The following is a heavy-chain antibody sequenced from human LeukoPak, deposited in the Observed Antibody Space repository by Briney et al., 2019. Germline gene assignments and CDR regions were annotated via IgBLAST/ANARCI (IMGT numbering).Heavy chain of an antibody. J-gene: IGHJ4*02. Sequence: PSETLSLTCTVSGGSISSSSYYWGWIRQPPGKGLEWIGEIYHSGSTNYNPSLKSRVTISVDKSKNQFSLKLSSVTAADTAAYYCAVYGSGSYSHYFDYWGQGTLVTVSS. V-gene: IGHV4-39*07. CDR1: GGSISSSSYY. CDR3: AVYGSGSYSHYFDY. CDR2: IYHSGST. D-gene: IGHD3-10*01.